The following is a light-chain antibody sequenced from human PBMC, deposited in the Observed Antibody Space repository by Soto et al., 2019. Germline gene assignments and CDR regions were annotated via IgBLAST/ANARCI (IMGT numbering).Light chain of an antibody. CDR2: SAS. CDR1: QSVSSTS. J-gene: IGKJ2*01. V-gene: IGKV3-20*01. CDR3: QQYGSSPLHT. Sequence: EIVLTQSPGTLSLSPGERATLSCRASQSVSSTSLAWYQQKPGQAPRLLIYSASSRATGIPDRFTGSGSGTDFTLTISRVEPEDFAVYYCQQYGSSPLHTFGQGTKLEIK.